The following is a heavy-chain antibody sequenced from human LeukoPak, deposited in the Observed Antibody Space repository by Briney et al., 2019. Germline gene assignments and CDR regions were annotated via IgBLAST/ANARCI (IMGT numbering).Heavy chain of an antibody. V-gene: IGHV4-59*08. CDR2: IYYSGNT. CDR1: GGSISGDH. CDR3: ARRNVFDI. J-gene: IGHJ3*02. Sequence: SETLSLTCTVSGGSISGDHWNWIRQPPGKGLEWIGNIYYSGNTNYNPSLKSRVTISVDTSKNQFSLKLSSVTAADTAVYYCARRNVFDIWGQGTMVTVSS.